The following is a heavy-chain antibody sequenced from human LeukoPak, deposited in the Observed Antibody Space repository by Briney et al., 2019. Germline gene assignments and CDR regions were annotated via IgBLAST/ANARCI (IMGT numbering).Heavy chain of an antibody. CDR1: GYTFTSYD. D-gene: IGHD3-3*01. CDR2: TNPNSGNT. Sequence: GASVKVSCKASGYTFTSYDINWVRQATGQGLEWMGWTNPNSGNTGYAQKFQGRVTMTRNTSISTAYMELSSLRSEDTAVYYCARAPAQDFWSGYYYYYYGMDVWGQGTTVTVSS. J-gene: IGHJ6*02. CDR3: ARAPAQDFWSGYYYYYYGMDV. V-gene: IGHV1-8*01.